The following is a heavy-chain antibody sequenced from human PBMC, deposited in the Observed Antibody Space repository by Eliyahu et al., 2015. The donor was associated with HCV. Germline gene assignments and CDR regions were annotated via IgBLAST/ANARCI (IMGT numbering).Heavy chain of an antibody. Sequence: EVQLVESGGGXVQPGGSLRLXXAASGFXVXNSCMXWVRQAPGRGLEWVSVIYTGGSTYYADSVKGRFTISRDNPKNTVFLQMSSLRAEDTAVYYCARDRLLRGEYYFDYWGQGSLVTVSS. J-gene: IGHJ4*02. D-gene: IGHD3-10*01. V-gene: IGHV3-66*01. CDR1: GFXVXNSC. CDR2: IYTGGST. CDR3: ARDRLLRGEYYFDY.